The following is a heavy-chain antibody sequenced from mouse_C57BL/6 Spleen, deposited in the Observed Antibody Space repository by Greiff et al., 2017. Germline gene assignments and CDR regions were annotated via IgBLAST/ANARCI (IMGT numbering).Heavy chain of an antibody. CDR1: GFTFSDYY. D-gene: IGHD2-3*01. CDR3: ASSYDGYPWYFDV. V-gene: IGHV5-16*01. Sequence: EVQLVESEGGLVQPGSSMKLSCTASGFTFSDYYMAWVRQVPEKGLEWVANINYDGSSTYYLDSLKSRFIISRDNAKNILYLQMSSLKSEDTATYYCASSYDGYPWYFDVWGTGTTVTVSS. J-gene: IGHJ1*03. CDR2: INYDGSST.